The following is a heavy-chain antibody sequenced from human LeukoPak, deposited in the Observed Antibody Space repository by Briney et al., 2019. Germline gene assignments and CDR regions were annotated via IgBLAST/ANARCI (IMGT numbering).Heavy chain of an antibody. CDR1: GFTFSSHW. CDR2: INSDGSSI. J-gene: IGHJ4*02. Sequence: GGSLRLSCAASGFTFSSHWMHWVRQAPGKGLVWVSRINSDGSSISYADSVKGRFTISRDNAKNTLYLQMNSLRAEDTAVYYCARDLGYCTNGVCHTGFDYWGQGTLVTVSS. CDR3: ARDLGYCTNGVCHTGFDY. V-gene: IGHV3-74*01. D-gene: IGHD2-8*01.